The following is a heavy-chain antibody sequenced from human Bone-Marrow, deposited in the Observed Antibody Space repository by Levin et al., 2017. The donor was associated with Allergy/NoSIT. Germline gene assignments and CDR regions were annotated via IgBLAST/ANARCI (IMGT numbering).Heavy chain of an antibody. J-gene: IGHJ5*02. CDR1: GFTFSNYN. V-gene: IGHV3-21*01. D-gene: IGHD5-12*01. CDR3: AKSMRVANYFDP. CDR2: IGSDGTNI. Sequence: PGGSLRLSCSVSGFTFSNYNMNWVRQAPGRGLEWVSSIGSDGTNIQYAESVRGRFAISRDNAKESLFLQMDSLTVEDTAVYYCAKSMRVANYFDPWGQGTLVIVSS.